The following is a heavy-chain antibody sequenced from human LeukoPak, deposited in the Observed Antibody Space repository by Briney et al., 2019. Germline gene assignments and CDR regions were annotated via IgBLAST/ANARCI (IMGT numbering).Heavy chain of an antibody. D-gene: IGHD5-18*01. Sequence: ASVKVSCKASGCTFTGYYLLWLRQAPGQGLEWMGWINPNSGGTNNAQKFQGRVTMTRDTSISTAYMALSRLRSDDTAVYYCAAHTAMAAYWGQGTLVTVSS. CDR2: INPNSGGT. J-gene: IGHJ4*02. CDR1: GCTFTGYY. CDR3: AAHTAMAAY. V-gene: IGHV1-2*02.